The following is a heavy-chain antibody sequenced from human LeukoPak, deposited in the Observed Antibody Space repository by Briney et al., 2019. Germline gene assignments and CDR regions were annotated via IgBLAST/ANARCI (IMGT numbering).Heavy chain of an antibody. Sequence: GASVTVSCKASGYTFTSYYMHWVRQAPGQGLEWMGIINPSGGSTSYAQKFQGRVTMTRDTSTSTVYMELSSLRSEDTAVYYCARDLTPIFGVVIITGTSWFDPWGQGTLVTVSS. V-gene: IGHV1-46*01. D-gene: IGHD3-3*01. CDR3: ARDLTPIFGVVIITGTSWFDP. CDR2: INPSGGST. CDR1: GYTFTSYY. J-gene: IGHJ5*02.